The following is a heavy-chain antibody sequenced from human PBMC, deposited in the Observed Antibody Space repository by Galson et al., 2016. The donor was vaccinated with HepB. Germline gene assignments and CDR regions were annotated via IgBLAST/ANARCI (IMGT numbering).Heavy chain of an antibody. V-gene: IGHV3-7*01. CDR2: INQDGSEK. CDR1: GFTFNSYW. D-gene: IGHD4-17*01. Sequence: SLRLSCAASGFTFNSYWMTWVRQAPGKGLEWVANINQDGSEKYYEDSVKGRFAISRDNAKSSLYLQLNSLRAEDTAVYYCARVGDYDILAFDIWGQGTMVTVSS. CDR3: ARVGDYDILAFDI. J-gene: IGHJ3*02.